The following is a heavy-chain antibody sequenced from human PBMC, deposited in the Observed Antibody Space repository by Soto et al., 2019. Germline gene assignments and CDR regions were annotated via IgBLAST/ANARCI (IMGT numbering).Heavy chain of an antibody. Sequence: VGSLRLSCTASGFTFSIYWMHWVRQAPGKGLVWVSRINSDGSITSYADSVKGRFTISRDNAKNTLYLQMNSLRAEDTAVYCCARDSPDILMGYWGQGTLVTVS. D-gene: IGHD3-9*01. CDR3: ARDSPDILMGY. V-gene: IGHV3-74*01. J-gene: IGHJ4*02. CDR1: GFTFSIYW. CDR2: INSDGSIT.